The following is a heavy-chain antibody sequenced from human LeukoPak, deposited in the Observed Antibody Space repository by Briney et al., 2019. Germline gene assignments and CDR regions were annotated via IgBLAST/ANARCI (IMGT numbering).Heavy chain of an antibody. D-gene: IGHD6-19*01. V-gene: IGHV3-7*03. CDR3: ARDRRSSGWYPYHYYYGMDV. J-gene: IGHJ6*02. CDR2: IKQDGSEK. Sequence: GGSLRLSCAASGFTFSSYWMSWVRQAPGKGLEWVANIKQDGSEKYYVDSVKGRFTISRDNAKNSLYLQMNSLRAEDTAVYYCARDRRSSGWYPYHYYYGMDVWGQGTTVTVSS. CDR1: GFTFSSYW.